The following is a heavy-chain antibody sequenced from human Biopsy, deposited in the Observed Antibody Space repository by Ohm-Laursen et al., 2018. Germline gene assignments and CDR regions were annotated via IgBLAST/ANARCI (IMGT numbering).Heavy chain of an antibody. V-gene: IGHV1-46*01. J-gene: IGHJ4*02. CDR3: ARGPRGLVAITATAYYFDF. Sequence: EASVKVSCKASGYSFTNYYLHWVRQAPGQGLQWMGRINPNNDNTVYAQQFQGRVTMTEDTSTSTVYMDLSSLTFDDSAVYYCARGPRGLVAITATAYYFDFWGQGNLVTVSS. CDR2: INPNNDNT. CDR1: GYSFTNYY. D-gene: IGHD1-20*01.